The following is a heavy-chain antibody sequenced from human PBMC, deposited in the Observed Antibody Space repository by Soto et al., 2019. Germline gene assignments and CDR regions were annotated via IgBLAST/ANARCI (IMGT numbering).Heavy chain of an antibody. Sequence: QITLKESGPTQVKPTQTLTLTCTFSGFSLNTTGVGVGWIRQPPGKALEWLAIIYWDDDKRYSPSLRSRLTITKDTSKNQAVLTMTNVDPVDTATYYCAHRAILCSGGSCYSHPFDYWGQGTLVTVSS. CDR1: GFSLNTTGVG. J-gene: IGHJ4*02. CDR3: AHRAILCSGGSCYSHPFDY. CDR2: IYWDDDK. V-gene: IGHV2-5*02. D-gene: IGHD2-15*01.